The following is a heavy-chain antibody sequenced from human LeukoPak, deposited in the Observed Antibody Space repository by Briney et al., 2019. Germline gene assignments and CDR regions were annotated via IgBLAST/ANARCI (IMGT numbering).Heavy chain of an antibody. V-gene: IGHV7-4-1*02. CDR3: AREMLNWVAFDI. CDR1: GYTFTTYA. Sequence: ASVKVSCKASGYTFTTYALIWVRQAPGQGLEWMGRINTDTGNPTYAQGFTGRFVFSLDTSVSTAYLQITSLKASDTAVYYCAREMLNWVAFDIWGQGTMITVSS. D-gene: IGHD2-8*02. J-gene: IGHJ3*02. CDR2: INTDTGNP.